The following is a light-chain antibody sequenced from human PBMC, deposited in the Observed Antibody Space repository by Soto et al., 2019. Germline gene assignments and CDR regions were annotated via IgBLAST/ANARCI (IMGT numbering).Light chain of an antibody. CDR2: DAS. J-gene: IGKJ1*01. V-gene: IGKV3-11*01. Sequence: IVLTQSPVTLAVSPGESAVLSCRASQSVSTSLAWFQHKPGQAPRLFIYDASKRAPGIPARFTGSGSGTDFTLTISSLEPEDMVLYYSQVSDVWPPFGQGTKVDIK. CDR1: QSVSTS. CDR3: QVSDVWPP.